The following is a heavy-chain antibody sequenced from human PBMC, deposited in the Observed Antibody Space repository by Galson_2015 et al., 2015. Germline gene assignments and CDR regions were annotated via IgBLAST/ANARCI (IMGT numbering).Heavy chain of an antibody. Sequence: QSGAEVKKPGESLKISCQGSGYSFTSYWIAWVRQMPGKGLEWMGIIYPGDSDIRYSPSFQGQVTISADNSIGTAYLQWSSLTASDTAMHYCARRTVGKYYYDYWGQGTLVTVSS. CDR1: GYSFTSYW. J-gene: IGHJ4*02. D-gene: IGHD3/OR15-3a*01. CDR2: IYPGDSDI. CDR3: ARRTVGKYYYDY. V-gene: IGHV5-51*01.